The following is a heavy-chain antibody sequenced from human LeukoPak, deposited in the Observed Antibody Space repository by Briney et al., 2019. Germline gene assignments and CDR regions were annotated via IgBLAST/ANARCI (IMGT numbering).Heavy chain of an antibody. CDR2: IYSGGST. Sequence: PGGSLRLSCAASGFTFSSYEMSWVCQAPGKGLEWVSVIYSGGSTYYADSVKGRFTISRDNSKNTLYLQMNSLRAEDAAVYYCARDADYGGSPDAFDIWGRGTIVTVSS. CDR1: GFTFSSYE. CDR3: ARDADYGGSPDAFDI. D-gene: IGHD4-23*01. V-gene: IGHV3-53*01. J-gene: IGHJ3*02.